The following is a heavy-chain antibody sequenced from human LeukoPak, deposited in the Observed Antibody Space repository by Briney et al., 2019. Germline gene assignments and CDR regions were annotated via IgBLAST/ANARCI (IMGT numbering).Heavy chain of an antibody. CDR1: GFTFNSYW. Sequence: PGGSLRLSCAASGFTFNSYWMSWVRQAPGKGLEWVAKMKQDGSEKYYVDSVKGRFTISRDNAKNSLYLQMNSLRAEDTAVYYCARGGRTVTTSNWFDPWGQGTLVTVSS. V-gene: IGHV3-7*01. D-gene: IGHD4-11*01. CDR2: MKQDGSEK. J-gene: IGHJ5*02. CDR3: ARGGRTVTTSNWFDP.